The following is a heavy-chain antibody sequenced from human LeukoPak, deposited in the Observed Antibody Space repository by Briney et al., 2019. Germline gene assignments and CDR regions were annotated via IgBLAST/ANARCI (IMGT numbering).Heavy chain of an antibody. CDR2: IKQDGSEK. V-gene: IGHV3-7*01. J-gene: IGHJ4*02. Sequence: GGSLRLSCAASGFTFSSYEMKWVRQAPGKGLEWVANIKQDGSEKYYVDSVKGRFTNSRDNAKNSLYLQMNSLRAEDTAVYYCARGGYSSGWYVKYWGQGTLVTVSS. CDR3: ARGGYSSGWYVKY. D-gene: IGHD6-19*01. CDR1: GFTFSSYE.